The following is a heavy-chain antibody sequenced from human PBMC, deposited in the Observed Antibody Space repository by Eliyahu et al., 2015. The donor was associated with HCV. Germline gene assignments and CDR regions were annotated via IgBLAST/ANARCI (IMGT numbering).Heavy chain of an antibody. CDR1: GGSISSSSYY. Sequence: QLQLQESGPGLVKPSETLSLTCTVSGGSISSSSYYWGWIRQPPGKGLEWIGSIYYSGSTYYNPSLKSRVTISVDTSKNQFSLKLSSVTAADTAVYYCARRLVMGEWFDPWGQGTLVTVSS. J-gene: IGHJ5*02. CDR2: IYYSGST. V-gene: IGHV4-39*01. D-gene: IGHD3-16*01. CDR3: ARRLVMGEWFDP.